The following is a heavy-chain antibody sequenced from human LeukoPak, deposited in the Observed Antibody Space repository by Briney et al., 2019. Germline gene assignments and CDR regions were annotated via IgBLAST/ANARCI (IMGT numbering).Heavy chain of an antibody. CDR1: GFTFSSYN. J-gene: IGHJ4*02. D-gene: IGHD5-18*01. CDR2: ISSSSYI. V-gene: IGHV3-21*04. Sequence: PGGSLRLSCAASGFTFSSYNMNWVRQAPGKGLEWVSSISSSSYIYYADSVKGRFTISRDNAKNSLYLQMNSLRAEDTAVYYCARASRIQLGSFDYWGQGTLVTVSS. CDR3: ARASRIQLGSFDY.